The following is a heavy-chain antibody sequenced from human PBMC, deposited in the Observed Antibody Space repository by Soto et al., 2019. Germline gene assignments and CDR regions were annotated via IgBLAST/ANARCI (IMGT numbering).Heavy chain of an antibody. CDR3: ARDRMAMSTTYYYYYYGMDV. CDR1: GYTFTSYY. CDR2: INPSGGST. V-gene: IGHV1-46*01. D-gene: IGHD1-1*01. J-gene: IGHJ6*02. Sequence: ASVKVSCKASGYTFTSYYMHWVRQAPGQGLEWMGIINPSGGSTSYAQKFQGRVTMTRDTSTSTVYMELSSLRSEDTAVYYCARDRMAMSTTYYYYYYGMDVWGQGTTVTVSS.